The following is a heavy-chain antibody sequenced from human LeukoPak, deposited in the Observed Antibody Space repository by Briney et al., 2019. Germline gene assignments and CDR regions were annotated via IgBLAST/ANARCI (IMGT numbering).Heavy chain of an antibody. Sequence: GRSLRLSCAASGFSFSSYGMHWVRQAPGKGLEWVAVIWYDGSNKYYADSVKGRFTISRDNSKNTLYLQMNSLRAEDTAVYCCVKDRTTSYFDYWGQGTLVTVSS. D-gene: IGHD4-17*01. CDR3: VKDRTTSYFDY. V-gene: IGHV3-33*06. CDR1: GFSFSSYG. CDR2: IWYDGSNK. J-gene: IGHJ4*02.